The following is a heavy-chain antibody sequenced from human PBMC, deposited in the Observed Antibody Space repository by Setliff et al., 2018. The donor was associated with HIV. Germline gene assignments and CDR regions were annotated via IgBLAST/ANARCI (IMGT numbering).Heavy chain of an antibody. J-gene: IGHJ4*02. D-gene: IGHD3-10*01. CDR2: IYYTGRS. Sequence: PSETLSLTCTVSGGSISSSDYYWGWIRQPPGKGLEWIGSIYYTGRSFHNPSLKSRITISVGTSKNRFSLKLSSVTAADTAVYYCGRENPGDYWGQGTLVTVSS. CDR3: GRENPGDY. V-gene: IGHV4-39*01. CDR1: GGSISSSDYY.